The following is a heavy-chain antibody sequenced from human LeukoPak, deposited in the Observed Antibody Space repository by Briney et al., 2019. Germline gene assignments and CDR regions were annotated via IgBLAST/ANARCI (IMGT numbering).Heavy chain of an antibody. CDR2: ISWDGRSI. V-gene: IGHV3-9*01. CDR1: GFNFDEHA. CDR3: AKDMDAWIPTGRGMDV. D-gene: IGHD5-18*01. J-gene: IGHJ6*03. Sequence: GGSLRLSCAGFGFNFDEHALHWVRQAPGKGLEWFSGISWDGRSIGYAASVKGRFTISRDNARNSLYLQMNSLRPDDTALYYCAKDMDAWIPTGRGMDVWGKGTTVTVSS.